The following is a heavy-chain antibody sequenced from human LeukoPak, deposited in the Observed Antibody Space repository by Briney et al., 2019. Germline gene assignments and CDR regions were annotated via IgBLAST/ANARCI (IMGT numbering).Heavy chain of an antibody. CDR1: GYSFTNYW. J-gene: IGHJ5*02. V-gene: IGHV5-51*03. CDR2: IYPGDSDT. CDR3: AREGEYSSSPHNWFDP. D-gene: IGHD6-6*01. Sequence: GESLKISCKGSGYSFTNYWIGWVRQMSGKGLEWMGIIYPGDSDTKYSPSFQGQVTISADKSINTAYLQWSSLKASDTAMYYCAREGEYSSSPHNWFDPWGQGTLVTVSS.